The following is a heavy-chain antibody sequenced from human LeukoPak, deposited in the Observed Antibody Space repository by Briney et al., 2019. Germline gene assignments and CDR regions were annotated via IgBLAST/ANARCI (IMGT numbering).Heavy chain of an antibody. CDR2: ISDSGDGT. CDR3: VREVSAWPKNWFDP. D-gene: IGHD4-11*01. V-gene: IGHV3-23*01. J-gene: IGHJ5*02. CDR1: GFTFRSYA. Sequence: GSLRLSCAGSGFTFRSYAMSWVRQPPVKGLEWVSAISDSGDGTYYADSVKARFTISRDNSKNTVYLEMSSLRAEDTAVYYCVREVSAWPKNWFDPWGQGTLVTVSS.